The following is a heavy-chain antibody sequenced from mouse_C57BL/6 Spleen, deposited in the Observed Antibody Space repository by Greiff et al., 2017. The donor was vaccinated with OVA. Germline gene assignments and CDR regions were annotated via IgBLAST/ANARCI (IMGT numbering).Heavy chain of an antibody. CDR2: IRNKANGYTT. J-gene: IGHJ1*03. D-gene: IGHD2-1*01. V-gene: IGHV7-3*01. CDR3: ARYAYGNSDV. Sequence: EVKLVESGGGLVQPGGSLSLSCAASGFTFTDYYMSWVRQPPGKAPEWLGFIRNKANGYTTEYSASVKGRFTISRDNSQSILYLQMNALRAEDSATYYCARYAYGNSDVWGTGTTVTVSS. CDR1: GFTFTDYY.